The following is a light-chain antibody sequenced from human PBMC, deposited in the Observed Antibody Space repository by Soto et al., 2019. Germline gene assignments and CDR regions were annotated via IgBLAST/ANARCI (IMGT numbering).Light chain of an antibody. CDR2: SVS. Sequence: QSALTQPASVSGSPGQSITISCSGTSSDIGAYDHVAWYQQFTGRYPKLMIYSVSNRPSGVSYRFSGSKSGNTASLTISGLQAEDEADYYCISYTLNRSYVFGSGTKLTVL. J-gene: IGLJ1*01. CDR1: SSDIGAYDH. CDR3: ISYTLNRSYV. V-gene: IGLV2-14*03.